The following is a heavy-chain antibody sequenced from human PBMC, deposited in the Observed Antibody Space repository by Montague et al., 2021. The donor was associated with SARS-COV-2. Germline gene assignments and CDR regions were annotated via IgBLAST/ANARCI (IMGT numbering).Heavy chain of an antibody. CDR1: GGSMVSGGYY. CDR2: VYSGGTT. Sequence: TLSLTCNVSGGSMVSGGYYWSWIRKPTGKGLAWIGYVYSGGTTYHNPSLKSRVTISEDMSKNQFSLRLTSVTAADTAVYYCVRDGGLRFSGGAMDVWGQGTTVTVAS. CDR3: VRDGGLRFSGGAMDV. J-gene: IGHJ6*02. D-gene: IGHD3-3*01. V-gene: IGHV4-31*03.